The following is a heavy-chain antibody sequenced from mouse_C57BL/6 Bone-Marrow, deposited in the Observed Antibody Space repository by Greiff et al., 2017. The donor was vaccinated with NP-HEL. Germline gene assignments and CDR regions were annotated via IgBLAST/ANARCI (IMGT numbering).Heavy chain of an antibody. D-gene: IGHD3-1*01. CDR1: GYTFTDYY. V-gene: IGHV1-19*01. CDR2: INPYNGGT. CDR3: ERRGHIFDY. Sequence: EVQRVESGPVLVKPGASVKMSCKASGYTFTDYYMNWVKQSHGKSLEWIGVINPYNGGTSYNQKFKGKATLTVDKSSSTAYMELNSLTSEDSAVYYCERRGHIFDYWGQGTTLTVSS. J-gene: IGHJ2*01.